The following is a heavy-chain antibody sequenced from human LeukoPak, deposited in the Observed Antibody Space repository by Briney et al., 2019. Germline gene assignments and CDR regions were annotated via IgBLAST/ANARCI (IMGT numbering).Heavy chain of an antibody. Sequence: ASVKVSCKASGYTFTGYYMHWVRQAPGQGLEWMGWINPNTGDTNYAQKFQGRVTMTRDTSITTAYMELTRLRSDDTAVYYCARASLYSSSWYVGWGQGTLVTVSS. CDR2: INPNTGDT. D-gene: IGHD6-13*01. CDR3: ARASLYSSSWYVG. CDR1: GYTFTGYY. J-gene: IGHJ4*02. V-gene: IGHV1-2*02.